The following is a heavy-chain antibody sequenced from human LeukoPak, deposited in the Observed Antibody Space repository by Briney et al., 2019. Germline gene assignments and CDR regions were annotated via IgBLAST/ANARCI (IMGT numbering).Heavy chain of an antibody. J-gene: IGHJ4*02. D-gene: IGHD3-3*01. CDR1: GFTFSSYG. Sequence: GGSLRLSCAASGFTFSSYGMHWVRQAPSKGLEWVAVISYDGSNKYYADSVKGRFTISRDNSKNTLYLQMNSLRAEDTAVYYCAKDRKVFWSGYYPRDFDYWGQGTLVTVSS. V-gene: IGHV3-30*18. CDR3: AKDRKVFWSGYYPRDFDY. CDR2: ISYDGSNK.